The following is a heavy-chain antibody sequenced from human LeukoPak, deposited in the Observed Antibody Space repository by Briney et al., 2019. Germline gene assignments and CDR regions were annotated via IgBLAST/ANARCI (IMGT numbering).Heavy chain of an antibody. CDR2: IYTSGST. V-gene: IGHV4-61*02. CDR1: GGSISSGSDY. Sequence: SQTLSLTCTVSGGSISSGSDYWSWIRQPAGKGLEWIGRIYTSGSTNYNPSLKSRVTISVDTSKNQFSLKLSSVTAADTAVYYCAGSQGGYWTSFDYWGQGTLVTVSS. D-gene: IGHD3-22*01. J-gene: IGHJ4*02. CDR3: AGSQGGYWTSFDY.